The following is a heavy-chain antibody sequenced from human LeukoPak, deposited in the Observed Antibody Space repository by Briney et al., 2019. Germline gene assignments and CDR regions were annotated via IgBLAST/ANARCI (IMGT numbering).Heavy chain of an antibody. D-gene: IGHD6-19*01. J-gene: IGHJ4*02. Sequence: ASVKVSCKASGYTFTSYTMHWMRQAPGQRLEWMGWINADNGDTKYSQKFQGRVTITRDTSATTAYMELSSLRSEDTAVYYCARSSSGWGHSDYWGQGTLVTVSS. CDR3: ARSSSGWGHSDY. CDR1: GYTFTSYT. V-gene: IGHV1-3*01. CDR2: INADNGDT.